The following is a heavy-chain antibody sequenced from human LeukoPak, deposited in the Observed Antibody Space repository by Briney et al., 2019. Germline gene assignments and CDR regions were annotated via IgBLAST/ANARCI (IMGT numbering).Heavy chain of an antibody. CDR3: AAGSGWYDY. CDR1: GFTFSRSA. J-gene: IGHJ4*02. V-gene: IGHV3-23*01. Sequence: GGSLRLSCVASGFTFSRSAMTWVRQAPGKGLEWVSTISASVRGSYYADSVNGRFTLSRDNSKDTLFLQMNSLRAEDTAIYYCAAGSGWYDYWGQGTQVTVSS. CDR2: ISASVRGS. D-gene: IGHD6-19*01.